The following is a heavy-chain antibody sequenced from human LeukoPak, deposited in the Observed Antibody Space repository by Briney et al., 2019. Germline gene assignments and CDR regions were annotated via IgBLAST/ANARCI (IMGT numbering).Heavy chain of an antibody. Sequence: PGGSLRLSCAASGFTSSSYAMTWVRQAPGKRLEWVSAISNSGGSTYYADSVKGRFTISGDNYKNTLSLQMNSLRAEDTAIFYCAKNNHDSGSPLDYWGQGTLVTVSS. V-gene: IGHV3-23*01. CDR1: GFTSSSYA. CDR3: AKNNHDSGSPLDY. J-gene: IGHJ4*02. D-gene: IGHD3-10*01. CDR2: ISNSGGST.